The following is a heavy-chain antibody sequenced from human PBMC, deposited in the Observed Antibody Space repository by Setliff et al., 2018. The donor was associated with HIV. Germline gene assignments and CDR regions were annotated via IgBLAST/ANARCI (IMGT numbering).Heavy chain of an antibody. CDR3: AKSSRWAPRAY. V-gene: IGHV3-33*06. J-gene: IGHJ4*02. CDR1: GFTFNNYG. CDR2: IWFDGSNK. Sequence: GGSLRLSCAASGFTFNNYGIHWVRQAPVKGLEWVAVIWFDGSNKYYADSVKGRFAISRDNSKNTLYLQMNSLRAEDTAVYYCAKSSRWAPRAYWGQGTLVTVSS. D-gene: IGHD1-26*01.